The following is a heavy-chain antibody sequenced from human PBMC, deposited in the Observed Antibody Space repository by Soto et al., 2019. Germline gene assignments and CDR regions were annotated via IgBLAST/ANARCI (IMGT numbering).Heavy chain of an antibody. D-gene: IGHD6-13*01. CDR1: GDSFTIDSYY. CDR2: ISHSGTT. Sequence: QLQLQESGPGLVKPSEPLSLTCTVSGDSFTIDSYYWAWIRQPPGKWLEWLGTISHSGTTFHNPSLKSRLTMSVDTSKNQFSLNLSSVTAADTALYYCARHSDKYVSSWYGLGYWGQGTLVTVSS. J-gene: IGHJ4*02. V-gene: IGHV4-39*01. CDR3: ARHSDKYVSSWYGLGY.